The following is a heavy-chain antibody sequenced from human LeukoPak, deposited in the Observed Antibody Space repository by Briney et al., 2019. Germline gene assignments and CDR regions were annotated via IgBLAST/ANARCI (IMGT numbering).Heavy chain of an antibody. CDR3: ARGSDLIAAAGNFDY. Sequence: ASVKVSCKASGYTFTSYGINWVRQAPGQGLEWMGWVSADNGFTASAQNLQGRVTMTTDTSTNTAYMELRSLRSDDTAVYYCARGSDLIAAAGNFDYWGQGTLVTVSS. CDR2: VSADNGFT. V-gene: IGHV1-18*01. D-gene: IGHD6-13*01. CDR1: GYTFTSYG. J-gene: IGHJ4*02.